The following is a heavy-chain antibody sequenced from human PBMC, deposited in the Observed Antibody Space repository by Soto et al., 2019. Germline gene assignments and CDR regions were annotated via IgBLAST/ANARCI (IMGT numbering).Heavy chain of an antibody. CDR1: GYSFITYD. Sequence: QVQLVQSGAEVKKPGASVKVSCKASGYSFITYDINWVRQAPGQGLEWMGWMNPYNGNAGYAQKFQGRVTMTRNTSISTAYMELSSLRSTDTAVYFCARRKERSGPRYFDSWGQGTLGTVSS. V-gene: IGHV1-8*01. J-gene: IGHJ4*02. CDR3: ARRKERSGPRYFDS. CDR2: MNPYNGNA. D-gene: IGHD1-1*01.